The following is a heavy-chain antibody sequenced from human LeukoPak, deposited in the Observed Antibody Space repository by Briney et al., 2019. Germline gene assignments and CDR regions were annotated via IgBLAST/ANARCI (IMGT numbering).Heavy chain of an antibody. CDR2: FDPEDGET. CDR1: GYSLTEFS. CDR3: ATGITLVRGLHY. D-gene: IGHD3-10*01. J-gene: IGHJ4*02. V-gene: IGHV1-24*01. Sequence: ASVKVSCKVSGYSLTEFSLHWVRQAPGKGLEWMGGFDPEDGETIYAQKLQGRVIMTEDTSTDTAYMELSSLRSDDTAVYYCATGITLVRGLHYWGQGTLVTVSS.